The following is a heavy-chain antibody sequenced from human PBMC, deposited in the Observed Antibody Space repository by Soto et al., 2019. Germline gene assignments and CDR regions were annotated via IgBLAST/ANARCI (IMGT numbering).Heavy chain of an antibody. V-gene: IGHV3-7*05. D-gene: IGHD6-19*01. CDR1: GFTFSSYW. Sequence: PGGSLRLSCAASGFTFSSYWMSWVRQAPGKGLEWVANIKQDGSEKYYVDSVKGRFTISRDNAKNSLYLQMNSLRAEDTAVYYCAKSSSGWYEGFDYWGQGTLVTVSS. J-gene: IGHJ4*02. CDR2: IKQDGSEK. CDR3: AKSSSGWYEGFDY.